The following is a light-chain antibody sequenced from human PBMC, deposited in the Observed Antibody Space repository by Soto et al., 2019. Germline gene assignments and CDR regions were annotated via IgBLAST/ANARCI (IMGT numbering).Light chain of an antibody. CDR1: GNAVSYQL. CDR2: NVT. CDR3: CSFVGVTNDV. J-gene: IGLJ1*01. Sequence: QPVLTQPASVSGSPGQSITISCSGNAVSYQLVSWYQQQPGKAPKLILYNVTRRPSGVSNRFSGFKSGTTASLKITGLQAGDEADYYCCSFVGVTNDVFGNGTKLTVL. V-gene: IGLV2-23*02.